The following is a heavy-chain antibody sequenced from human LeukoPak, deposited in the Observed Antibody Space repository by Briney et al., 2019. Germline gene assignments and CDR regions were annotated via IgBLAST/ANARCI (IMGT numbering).Heavy chain of an antibody. CDR2: INPSGSST. CDR1: GYSFTSHY. V-gene: IGHV1-46*01. CDR3: ARGPLEETTVTTETYYYYYYMDV. Sequence: GASVKVSCKASGYSFTSHYMHWVRQAPGQGLEWMGLINPSGSSTLYAQKFQGRVTMTRDMSTTTDYMEMSSLRSEDAAVYYCARGPLEETTVTTETYYYYYYMDVWGKGTTVTISS. J-gene: IGHJ6*03. D-gene: IGHD4-17*01.